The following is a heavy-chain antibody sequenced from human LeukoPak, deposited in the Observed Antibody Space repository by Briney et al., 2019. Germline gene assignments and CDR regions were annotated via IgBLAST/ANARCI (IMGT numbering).Heavy chain of an antibody. D-gene: IGHD2-2*01. CDR3: ARDHCSSTSCSLGGFDY. V-gene: IGHV4-59*12. CDR2: IFYRGNT. J-gene: IGHJ4*02. CDR1: GGSISGYY. Sequence: SETLSLTCTVSGGSISGYYWSWIRQPPGKGLEWIGYIFYRGNTIYNPSLKSRVTMSIDTSGNQFSLKLSSVTAADTAVYYCARDHCSSTSCSLGGFDYWGQGTLVTVSS.